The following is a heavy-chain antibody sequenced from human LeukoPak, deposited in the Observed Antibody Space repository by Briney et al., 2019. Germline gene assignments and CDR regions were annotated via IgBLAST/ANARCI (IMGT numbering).Heavy chain of an antibody. CDR1: GYSLTELS. Sequence: VASVKVSCKVSGYSLTELSLHWVRQAPGEGLEWMGNFDPEDGETIYAQKFQGRVTMSEDASTQTAYMELSSLRSEDRAVYYCATGRGFFDFWGQGTQVTVSS. CDR3: ATGRGFFDF. CDR2: FDPEDGET. J-gene: IGHJ4*02. V-gene: IGHV1-24*01.